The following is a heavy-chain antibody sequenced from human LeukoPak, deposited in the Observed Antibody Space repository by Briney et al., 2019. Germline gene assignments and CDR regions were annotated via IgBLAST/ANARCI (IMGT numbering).Heavy chain of an antibody. D-gene: IGHD3-10*01. CDR1: GFTFSSHG. CDR3: ARVTYGSGTYGAFDY. V-gene: IGHV3-23*01. J-gene: IGHJ4*02. CDR2: ISGSGDNT. Sequence: GGPLRLSCAASGFTFSSHGMTWVRQAPGKGLEWVSTISGSGDNTYYADSVKGRFTISRDNSKNTLYLQMNSLRAEDTAVYYCARVTYGSGTYGAFDYWGQGTLVTVSS.